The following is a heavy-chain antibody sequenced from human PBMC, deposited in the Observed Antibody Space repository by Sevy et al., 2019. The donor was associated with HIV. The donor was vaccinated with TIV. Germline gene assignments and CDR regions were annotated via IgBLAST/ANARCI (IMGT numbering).Heavy chain of an antibody. J-gene: IGHJ4*02. D-gene: IGHD3-10*01. CDR1: GGSISSGGYY. V-gene: IGHV4-31*03. CDR3: ARGGDYLLVDY. CDR2: IYYSGST. Sequence: SETLSLTCTVSGGSISSGGYYWSWIRQHPGKGLEWIGYIYYSGSTYYNPSLKSRVTISVDTSKNQFSLKLSSVTAADTAVYYCARGGDYLLVDYWGQGTLVTVSS.